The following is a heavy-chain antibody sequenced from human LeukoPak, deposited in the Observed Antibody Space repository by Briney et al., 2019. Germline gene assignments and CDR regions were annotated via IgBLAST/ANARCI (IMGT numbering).Heavy chain of an antibody. V-gene: IGHV3-30-3*01. J-gene: IGHJ4*02. CDR1: GFTFSSFA. D-gene: IGHD3-10*01. CDR3: ARDCCASGSHDY. CDR2: ISYDGSNK. Sequence: PGRSLRLSCAASGFTFSSFAMHWVRQAPGKGLEWVAVISYDGSNKYYADSVKGRFTISRDNAKNSLYLQMNTLRAEDTAVYYCARDCCASGSHDYWGQGALVAVSS.